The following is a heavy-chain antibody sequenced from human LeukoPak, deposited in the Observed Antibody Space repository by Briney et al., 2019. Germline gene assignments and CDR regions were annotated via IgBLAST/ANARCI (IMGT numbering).Heavy chain of an antibody. J-gene: IGHJ4*02. Sequence: SETLSLTCAVYGGSFSGYYWSWIRQPPGKGLEWIGEINHSGSTYYNPSLKSRVTISVDTSKNQFSLKLSSVTAADTAVYYCARLPSSGYYFDYWGQGTLVTVSS. CDR3: ARLPSSGYYFDY. V-gene: IGHV4-34*01. CDR1: GGSFSGYY. D-gene: IGHD3-22*01. CDR2: INHSGST.